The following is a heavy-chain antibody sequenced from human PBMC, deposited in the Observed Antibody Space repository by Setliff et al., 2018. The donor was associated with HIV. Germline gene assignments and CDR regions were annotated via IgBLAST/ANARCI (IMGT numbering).Heavy chain of an antibody. CDR2: IYSTGST. CDR3: ARSTTFYDFWGGYYTHGAFKI. D-gene: IGHD3-3*01. J-gene: IGHJ3*02. V-gene: IGHV4-31*03. Sequence: SETLSLTCTVSGHSITSGRYFWSWIRQRPGKGLEWLGYIYSTGSTYYNPSLTSRVSISLDTSKNQFSLNLTSVTAADTAVYYCARSTTFYDFWGGYYTHGAFKIWGLGTMVTVSS. CDR1: GHSITSGRYF.